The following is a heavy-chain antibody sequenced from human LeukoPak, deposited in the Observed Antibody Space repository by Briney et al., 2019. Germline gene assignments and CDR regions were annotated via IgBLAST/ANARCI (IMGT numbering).Heavy chain of an antibody. D-gene: IGHD2-2*01. CDR3: TTVGGGYCSRTSCYRDY. Sequence: PGGSLRLSCAASGFTFSSYAMSWVRQAPGKGLEWVSAIRGSGGSTYYADSVKGRFTISRDNSKNTLYLQMNGLKTEDTAVYYCTTVGGGYCSRTSCYRDYWGQGTLVTVSS. CDR2: IRGSGGST. J-gene: IGHJ4*02. CDR1: GFTFSSYA. V-gene: IGHV3-23*01.